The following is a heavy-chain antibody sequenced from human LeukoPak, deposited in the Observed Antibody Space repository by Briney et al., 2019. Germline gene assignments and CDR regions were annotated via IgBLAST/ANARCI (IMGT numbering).Heavy chain of an antibody. CDR1: GGTYIRYA. J-gene: IGHJ4*02. D-gene: IGHD1-14*01. V-gene: IGHV1-69*10. Sequence: VKDTCKDSGGTYIRYAFSWVRQATGRGREWMGRIISILGLANYAQKFQSRVTITAEKSTSTAYIELSSLRSEDTPVYYCASDWEGDRTPKITPFDYWGQRTLVTVSS. CDR3: ASDWEGDRTPKITPFDY. CDR2: IISILGLA.